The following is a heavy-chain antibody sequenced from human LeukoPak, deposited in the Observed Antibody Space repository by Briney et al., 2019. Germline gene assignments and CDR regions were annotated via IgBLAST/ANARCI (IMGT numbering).Heavy chain of an antibody. Sequence: RPSETLSLTCTVSGDSISSSGYYYDWIRQPPGKGLEWIGNIYYIGNTWYNPSLKSRVTMSVDTSKNQFSLRLSSVTAADTAVYYCARVVGTSCHLDYWGQGTLVTVSS. V-gene: IGHV4-39*01. CDR3: ARVVGTSCHLDY. D-gene: IGHD2-2*01. CDR2: IYYIGNT. J-gene: IGHJ4*02. CDR1: GDSISSSGYY.